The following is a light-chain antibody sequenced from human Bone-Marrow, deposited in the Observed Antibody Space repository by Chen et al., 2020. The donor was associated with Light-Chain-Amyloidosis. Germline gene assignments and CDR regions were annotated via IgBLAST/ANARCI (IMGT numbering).Light chain of an antibody. CDR2: RET. CDR1: DLPTKY. V-gene: IGLV3-25*03. J-gene: IGLJ2*01. CDR3: QSADSSGTYEVI. Sequence: SYELTQPPSVSVSPGQTARITCSGDDLPTKYAYWYQQKPGQAPVLVIHRETERPSGISERFSGSSSGTTATLTSSGVQAEDEADYHCQSADSSGTYEVIFGGGTKLTVL.